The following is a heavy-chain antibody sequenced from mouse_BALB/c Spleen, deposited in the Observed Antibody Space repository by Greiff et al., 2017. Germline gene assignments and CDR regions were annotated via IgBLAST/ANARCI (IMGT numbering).Heavy chain of an antibody. V-gene: IGHV14-3*02. CDR2: IDPANGNT. CDR3: ARQYGGY. Sequence: EVKLVESGAELVKPGASVKLSCTASGFNIKDTYMHWVKQRPEQGLEWIGRIDPANGNTKYDPKFQGKATITADTSSNTAYLQLSSLTSEDTAVYYCARQYGGYWGQGTTLTVSS. CDR1: GFNIKDTY. J-gene: IGHJ2*01. D-gene: IGHD1-1*02.